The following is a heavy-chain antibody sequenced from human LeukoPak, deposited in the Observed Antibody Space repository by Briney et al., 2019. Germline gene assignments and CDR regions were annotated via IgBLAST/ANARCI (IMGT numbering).Heavy chain of an antibody. J-gene: IGHJ5*02. CDR1: GYTFTRYY. V-gene: IGHV1-46*01. Sequence: PLASVKVSCKASGYTFTRYYMHWVRQAPGQGLEWMGIINPSGGSTSYAQKFQGRVTMTRDMSTSTVYMELSSLRSEDTAVYYCARAVDIVVQGDLGYSFDPWGQGTLVTVSS. D-gene: IGHD2-2*01. CDR3: ARAVDIVVQGDLGYSFDP. CDR2: INPSGGST.